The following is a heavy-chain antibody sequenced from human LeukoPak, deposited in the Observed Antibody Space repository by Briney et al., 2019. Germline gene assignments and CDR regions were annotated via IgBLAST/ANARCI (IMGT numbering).Heavy chain of an antibody. J-gene: IGHJ4*02. CDR3: ARTWMYSNYF. CDR1: GFTFSNAW. V-gene: IGHV3-7*03. D-gene: IGHD4-11*01. CDR2: INQDGSEK. Sequence: GGSLRLSCAASGFTFSNAWMSWVRQAPGKGLEWVANINQDGSEKYYVDSMRGRFTISRDNAENSLYLQMNSLRAEDTAVYYCARTWMYSNYFRGQGTLVTVSS.